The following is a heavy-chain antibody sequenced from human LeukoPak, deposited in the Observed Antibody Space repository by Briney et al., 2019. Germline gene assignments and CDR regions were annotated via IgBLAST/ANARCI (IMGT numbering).Heavy chain of an antibody. V-gene: IGHV3-23*01. D-gene: IGHD3-16*01. J-gene: IGHJ5*02. Sequence: GGSLRLSCTASGFTFSSYTMTWVRQAPGKGLKWVSTITTGDGNTYYADSVKGRFTVSRDDSKNTLYLQMNSLRAEDTAVYYCAKEGGLGVPAHGGAPGGRGPLVTV. CDR2: ITTGDGNT. CDR1: GFTFSSYT. CDR3: AKEGGLGVPAHGGAP.